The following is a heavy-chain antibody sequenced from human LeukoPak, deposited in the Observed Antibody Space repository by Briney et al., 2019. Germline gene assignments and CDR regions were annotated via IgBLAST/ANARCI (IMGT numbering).Heavy chain of an antibody. V-gene: IGHV4-59*01. CDR3: ARDVSAYYYDSSGRAFDI. CDR2: IFYSGDT. CDR1: GGSLNGYH. D-gene: IGHD3-22*01. Sequence: SETLSLTCTVSGGSLNGYHWGWIRQPPGKGLEWIGYIFYSGDTTYNPSLKSRVTISIDTPKNQFSLKLSSVTAADTAVYYCARDVSAYYYDSSGRAFDIWGQGTMVTVSS. J-gene: IGHJ3*02.